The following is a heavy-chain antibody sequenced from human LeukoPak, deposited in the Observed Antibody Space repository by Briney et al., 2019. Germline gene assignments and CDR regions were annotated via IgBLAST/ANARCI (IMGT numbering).Heavy chain of an antibody. J-gene: IGHJ4*02. CDR3: ARGRRDYSNYEGTLEY. V-gene: IGHV3-48*01. CDR2: ISTSSRTI. D-gene: IGHD4-11*01. Sequence: PGGSLRLSCAASGFTFSSYTMHWVRQAPGKGLEWVAYISTSSRTIYYADSVKGRFTISRDDAKNSLSLHMDSLRAEDTAVYYCARGRRDYSNYEGTLEYWGQGTLVTVSS. CDR1: GFTFSSYT.